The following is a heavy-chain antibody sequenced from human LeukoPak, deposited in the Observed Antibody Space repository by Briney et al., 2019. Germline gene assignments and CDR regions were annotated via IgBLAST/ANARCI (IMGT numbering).Heavy chain of an antibody. J-gene: IGHJ6*03. CDR1: GYSISSGYY. CDR3: ARSDADYDFWSGYYKYYYYYYMDV. D-gene: IGHD3-3*01. CDR2: IYHSGST. V-gene: IGHV4-38-2*02. Sequence: SETLSLTCTVSGYSISSGYYLGWIRQPPGKGLEWIGRIYHSGSTYYNPSLKSRVTISVDTSKNQFSLKLSSVTAADTAVYYCARSDADYDFWSGYYKYYYYYYMDVWGKGTTVTVSS.